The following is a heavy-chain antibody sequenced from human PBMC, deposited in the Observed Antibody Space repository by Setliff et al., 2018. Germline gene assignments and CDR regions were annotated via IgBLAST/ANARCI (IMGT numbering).Heavy chain of an antibody. V-gene: IGHV3-30*02. CDR1: GFTFSSYG. Sequence: PRGSLRLSCAASGFTFSSYGMHWVRQAPGKGLEWVAFIRYDGSNKYYADSVKGRFTISRDNSKNTLYLQMNSLRAEDTAVYYCARDPIAAAGLYYYYYYMDVWGKGTTVTVSS. CDR2: IRYDGSNK. CDR3: ARDPIAAAGLYYYYYYMDV. J-gene: IGHJ6*03. D-gene: IGHD6-13*01.